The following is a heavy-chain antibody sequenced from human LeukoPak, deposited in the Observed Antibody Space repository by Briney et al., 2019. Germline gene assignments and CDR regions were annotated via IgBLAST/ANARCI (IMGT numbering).Heavy chain of an antibody. D-gene: IGHD1-26*01. CDR2: FSSSGSTI. Sequence: GGSLSLSCEASGFTVSGNYMSWVRQAPGKGREWVSYFSSSGSTIYYADSVKGRFTISRDNAKNSLYLQMNSLRAEDTAVYYCARDPYSGAYYEGYYYYYMDVWGKGTTVTVSS. V-gene: IGHV3-11*04. CDR3: ARDPYSGAYYEGYYYYYMDV. J-gene: IGHJ6*03. CDR1: GFTVSGNY.